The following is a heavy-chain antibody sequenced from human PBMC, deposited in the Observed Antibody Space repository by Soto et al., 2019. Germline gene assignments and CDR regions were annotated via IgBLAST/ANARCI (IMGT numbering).Heavy chain of an antibody. D-gene: IGHD2-15*01. V-gene: IGHV3-72*01. CDR3: ARDNTRYSFDY. Sequence: PVESRILSCAASGFNFGDHNMDWVRQAPGKGLEWVARIRRRPQSYTTEYAASVQGRFTISRDDSKNSIYLQMNSLEPEDTAVYYCARDNTRYSFDYWSQGTLVTVSS. CDR1: GFNFGDHN. CDR2: IRRRPQSYTT. J-gene: IGHJ4*02.